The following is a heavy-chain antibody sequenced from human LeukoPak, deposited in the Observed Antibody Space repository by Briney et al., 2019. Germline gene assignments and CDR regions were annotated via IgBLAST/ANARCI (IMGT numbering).Heavy chain of an antibody. V-gene: IGHV3-48*01. CDR3: TSGLYGINSVVRDF. CDR1: GFTFSSYS. D-gene: IGHD4-23*01. Sequence: GGSLRLSCAASGFTFSSYSMNWVRQAPGKGLEWVSYISSSSSTIYYADSVKGRFTISRDNAKNSLYLQMNSLKTEDTAVYYCTSGLYGINSVVRDFWGQGTLVTVSS. J-gene: IGHJ4*02. CDR2: ISSSSSTI.